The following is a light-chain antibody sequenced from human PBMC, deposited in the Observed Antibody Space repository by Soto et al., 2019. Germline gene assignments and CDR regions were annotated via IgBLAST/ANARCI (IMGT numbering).Light chain of an antibody. V-gene: IGKV3-20*01. CDR1: QSISSSY. CDR2: GAS. J-gene: IGKJ5*01. Sequence: EIVLTQSPGTLSLSPGERATLSCRASQSISSSYLAWYQQKPGQAPRLLIYGASRRATGIPDRFSGRESGTDFTLTISRLEPEDFAVYFCHQYGTFPITFGQGTRLEIK. CDR3: HQYGTFPIT.